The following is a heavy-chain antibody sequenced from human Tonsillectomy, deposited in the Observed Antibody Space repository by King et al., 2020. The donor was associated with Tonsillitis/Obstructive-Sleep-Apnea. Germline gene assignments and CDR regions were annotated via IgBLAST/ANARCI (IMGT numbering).Heavy chain of an antibody. Sequence: VQLVESGGGLVKPGGSLRLSCAASGFSFSAYAMTWVRRAPGKGLEWGSSISGDGGYIYYADSVRGRFTISRDNAKNSLYLQMESLRAEDTAVYYCARPSYGSGVYYYFYMDVWGKGTTVAVS. CDR2: ISGDGGYI. J-gene: IGHJ6*03. D-gene: IGHD3-10*01. CDR1: GFSFSAYA. V-gene: IGHV3-21*01. CDR3: ARPSYGSGVYYYFYMDV.